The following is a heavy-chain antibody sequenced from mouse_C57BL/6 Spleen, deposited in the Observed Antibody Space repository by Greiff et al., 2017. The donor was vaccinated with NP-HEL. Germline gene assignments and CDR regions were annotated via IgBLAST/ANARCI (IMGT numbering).Heavy chain of an antibody. Sequence: QVQLQQPGTELVKPGASVKLSCKASGYTFTSYWMHWVKQRPGQGLEWIGNINPSNGGTNYNEKFKSKATLTVDKSSSTAYMQLSSLTSEDSAVYYCARASGPFITTVVEGFAYWGQGTLVTVSA. V-gene: IGHV1-53*01. CDR2: INPSNGGT. CDR3: ARASGPFITTVVEGFAY. CDR1: GYTFTSYW. D-gene: IGHD1-1*01. J-gene: IGHJ3*01.